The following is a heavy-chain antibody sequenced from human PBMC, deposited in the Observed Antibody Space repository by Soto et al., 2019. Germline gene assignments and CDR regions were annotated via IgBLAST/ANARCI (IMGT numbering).Heavy chain of an antibody. Sequence: GGSLRLSCAASGFTVSSNYMSWVRQAPGKGLEWVSVIYSGGSTYYADSVKGRFTISRDNSKNTLYLQMNSLRAEDTAVYYCARDIAVAGTDRDTTDYWGQGTLVTVSS. CDR3: ARDIAVAGTDRDTTDY. CDR2: IYSGGST. J-gene: IGHJ4*02. V-gene: IGHV3-66*01. D-gene: IGHD6-19*01. CDR1: GFTVSSNY.